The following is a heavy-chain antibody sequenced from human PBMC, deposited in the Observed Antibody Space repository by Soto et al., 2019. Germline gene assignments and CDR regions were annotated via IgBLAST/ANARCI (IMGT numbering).Heavy chain of an antibody. J-gene: IGHJ4*02. CDR3: ARDPVGYCSTTSCFYFDY. CDR1: GFTFSSSL. V-gene: IGHV3-74*01. CDR2: INSDGSGT. Sequence: XGSLRLSCSASGFTFSSSLMHWVRQAPGKGLVWVSRINSDGSGTSYADSVKGRFTISRDNAKNTLYLQMNSLRAEDTAVNYCARDPVGYCSTTSCFYFDYSGLGTLVTVSS. D-gene: IGHD2-2*03.